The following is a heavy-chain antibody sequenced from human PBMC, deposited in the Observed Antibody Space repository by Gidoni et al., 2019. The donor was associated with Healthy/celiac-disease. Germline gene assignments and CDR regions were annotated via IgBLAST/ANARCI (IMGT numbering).Heavy chain of an antibody. CDR1: GFTFSSYA. CDR3: ANLDYGEYRALDAFDI. Sequence: EVQLLESGGGLVQPGGSLRLSCAASGFTFSSYAMSWVRQAPGKGLEWVSAISGSGGSTYYADSVKGRFTISRDNSKNTLYLQMNSLRAEDTAVYYCANLDYGEYRALDAFDIWGQGTMVTVSS. V-gene: IGHV3-23*01. D-gene: IGHD4-17*01. CDR2: ISGSGGST. J-gene: IGHJ3*02.